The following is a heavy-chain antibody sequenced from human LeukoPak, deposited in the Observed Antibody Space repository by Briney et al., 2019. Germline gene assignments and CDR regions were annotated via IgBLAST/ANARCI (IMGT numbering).Heavy chain of an antibody. J-gene: IGHJ3*01. CDR3: ARLRSPRDAFDV. V-gene: IGHV3-53*01. CDR2: IYNGGST. CDR1: GFDVSGNY. Sequence: GGSLRLSCAASGFDVSGNYMSWVRQAPGKGPEWISAIYNGGSTYYADSVKGRFTISRDNSKNTLYLQMNSLRAEDTATYYCARLRSPRDAFDVWGQGTLVTVSS. D-gene: IGHD3-16*01.